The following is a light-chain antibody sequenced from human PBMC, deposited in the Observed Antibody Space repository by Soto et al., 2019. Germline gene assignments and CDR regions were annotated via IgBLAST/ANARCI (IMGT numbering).Light chain of an antibody. CDR2: DVT. CDR1: SSDVGGYDY. V-gene: IGLV2-14*01. J-gene: IGLJ1*01. CDR3: ISYASINTYV. Sequence: QSVLTQPASVSGSPGQSITISCTGTSSDVGGYDYVSWYQQHPGKAPKLMIYDVTNRPSGVSNRFSGSKSGNTASLTISGLQAEDEADYYCISYASINTYVFGTGTKFTVL.